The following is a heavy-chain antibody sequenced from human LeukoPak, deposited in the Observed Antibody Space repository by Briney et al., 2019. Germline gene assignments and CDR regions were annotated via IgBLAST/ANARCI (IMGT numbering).Heavy chain of an antibody. CDR3: ARHGHCSGGSCYSYYYYDYTDV. Sequence: PSETLSLTCTVSGGSISSYYWSWIRQPAGKGLEWIGRIYTSGSTNYNPSLKSRVTMSVDTSKNQFSLKLSSVTAADTAVYYCARHGHCSGGSCYSYYYYDYTDVGGKASTVTVSS. D-gene: IGHD2-15*01. V-gene: IGHV4-4*07. CDR2: IYTSGST. CDR1: GGSISSYY. J-gene: IGHJ6*03.